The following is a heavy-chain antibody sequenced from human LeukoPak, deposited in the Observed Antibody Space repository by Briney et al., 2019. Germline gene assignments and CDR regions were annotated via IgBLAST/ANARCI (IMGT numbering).Heavy chain of an antibody. D-gene: IGHD2-15*01. J-gene: IGHJ4*02. CDR2: ISSNGGST. CDR1: GFTFSSYA. CDR3: ARQIGGSFDY. V-gene: IGHV3-64*01. Sequence: GGSLRLSCAASGFTFSSYAMHWVRQAPGKGLEYVSAISSNGGSTYYANSVKGRFTISRDNSKNTLYLQMGSLRSEDTAVYYCARQIGGSFDYWGQGTLVTVSS.